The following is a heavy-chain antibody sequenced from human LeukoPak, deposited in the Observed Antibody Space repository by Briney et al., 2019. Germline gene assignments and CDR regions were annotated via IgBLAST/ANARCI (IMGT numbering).Heavy chain of an antibody. CDR3: VKDGLSGSAQRYYFDY. J-gene: IGHJ4*02. V-gene: IGHV3-30*18. CDR2: ISYDGSDK. Sequence: GRSLRLSCAASGFTFSRYGMHWVRQAPGKGLEWVATISYDGSDKWYGDSVKGRFTISRDNSQNSLYLQMNSLRAEDTAVYYCVKDGLSGSAQRYYFDYWGQGTLVTVSS. D-gene: IGHD3-22*01. CDR1: GFTFSRYG.